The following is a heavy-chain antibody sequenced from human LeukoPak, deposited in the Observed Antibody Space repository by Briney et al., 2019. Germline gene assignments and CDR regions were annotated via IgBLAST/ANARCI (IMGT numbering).Heavy chain of an antibody. Sequence: SETLSLTCTVSGGSISSSTYYWGWIRQPPGKGLEWIGAIYYRGTTYYNPSLKSRVTISVDTSKNQFSLKLTSVTAADTAVYYCARHDSSGPYNAFDIWGQGTMVTVSS. V-gene: IGHV4-39*01. CDR2: IYYRGTT. J-gene: IGHJ3*02. CDR3: ARHDSSGPYNAFDI. D-gene: IGHD3-22*01. CDR1: GGSISSSTYY.